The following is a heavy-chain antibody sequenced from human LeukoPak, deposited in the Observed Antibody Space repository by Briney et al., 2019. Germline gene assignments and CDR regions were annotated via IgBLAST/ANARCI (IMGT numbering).Heavy chain of an antibody. CDR2: ISAYNGNT. J-gene: IGHJ4*02. D-gene: IGHD4-17*01. CDR1: GYTFTSYG. V-gene: IGHV1-18*01. Sequence: ASVKVSCKASGYTFTSYGISWVRQAPGQGLEWMGWISAYNGNTNYAQKLQGRVTMTTDTSTSTAYMERRSLRSDDTAVYHCARDHMTTVTTGYWGQGTLVTVSS. CDR3: ARDHMTTVTTGY.